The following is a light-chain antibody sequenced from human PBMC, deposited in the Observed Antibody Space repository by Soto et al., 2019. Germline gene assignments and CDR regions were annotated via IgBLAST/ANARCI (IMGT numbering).Light chain of an antibody. CDR2: GAS. CDR1: QSVSSN. J-gene: IGKJ5*01. CDR3: QQRHMWPIT. Sequence: EGGLTQAPDRPPVSSGERTPLPCRACQSVSSNLAWYQQKLGQAPRLLIYGASTRATGISARFSGSGSGTEFTLTISSLEPEDSAVYYCQQRHMWPITFGQGTRRRL. V-gene: IGKV3-15*01.